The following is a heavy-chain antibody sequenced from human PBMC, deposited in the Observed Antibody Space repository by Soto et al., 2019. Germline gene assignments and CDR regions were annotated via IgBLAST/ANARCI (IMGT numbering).Heavy chain of an antibody. CDR2: IYYSGST. CDR3: ARGGKRQWLAVLIFDY. J-gene: IGHJ4*02. CDR1: GGSVSSGSYY. D-gene: IGHD6-19*01. Sequence: SETLSLTCTVSGGSVSSGSYYWSWIRQPPGKGLEWIGYIYYSGSTNYNPSLKSRVTISVDTSKNQFSLKLSSVTAAATAVYYCARGGKRQWLAVLIFDYWGQGTLVTVSS. V-gene: IGHV4-61*01.